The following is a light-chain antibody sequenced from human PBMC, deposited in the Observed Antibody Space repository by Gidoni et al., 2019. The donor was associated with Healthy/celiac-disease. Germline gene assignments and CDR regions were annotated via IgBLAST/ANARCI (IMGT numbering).Light chain of an antibody. CDR3: QQYGSSPRT. Sequence: ELVLTPSPGPLSLSPGERATLSCRASQSVSSSYLAWYQQKPGQAPRLLIYGASSRATGIPDRFSGSGSGTDFTLTISRLEPEDFAVYYCQQYGSSPRTFXQXTKVEIK. CDR1: QSVSSSY. J-gene: IGKJ1*01. V-gene: IGKV3-20*01. CDR2: GAS.